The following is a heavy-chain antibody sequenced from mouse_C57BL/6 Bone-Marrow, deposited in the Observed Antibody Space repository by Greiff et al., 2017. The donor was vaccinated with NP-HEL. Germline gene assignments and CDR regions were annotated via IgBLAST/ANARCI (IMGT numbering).Heavy chain of an antibody. D-gene: IGHD3-2*02. J-gene: IGHJ2*01. CDR1: GYSFTSYY. CDR3: ARLGLDSSVFDY. CDR2: IYPGSGNT. Sequence: VKLQESGPELVKPGASVKISCKASGYSFTSYYIHWVKQRPGQGLEWIGWIYPGSGNTKYNEKFKGKATLTADTSSSTAYMQLSSLTSEDSAVYYCARLGLDSSVFDYWGQGTTLTVSS. V-gene: IGHV1-66*01.